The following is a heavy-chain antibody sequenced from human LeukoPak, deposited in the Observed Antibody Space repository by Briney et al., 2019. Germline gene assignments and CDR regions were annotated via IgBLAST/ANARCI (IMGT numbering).Heavy chain of an antibody. Sequence: PGESLKISCKGSGYSFTSYWIGWVRQMPGKGLEWMGIIYPGDSDTRYSPSFQGQVTISADKSISTAYLQWSSLKASDTAMYYCARPYGSGSGKYYYYYYMDVWGKGTTVTVSS. V-gene: IGHV5-51*01. CDR3: ARPYGSGSGKYYYYYYMDV. CDR1: GYSFTSYW. J-gene: IGHJ6*03. CDR2: IYPGDSDT. D-gene: IGHD3-10*01.